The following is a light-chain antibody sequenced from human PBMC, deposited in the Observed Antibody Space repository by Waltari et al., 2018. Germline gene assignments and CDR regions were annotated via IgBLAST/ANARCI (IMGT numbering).Light chain of an antibody. J-gene: IGLJ1*01. Sequence: QSALTQPASVSGSPGQSITISCTGTNSDIGSYNFVSWYQQHPHKVPKLVLYEVSNRPSGVSNSFSGSKSGNTAFLTISGLQAEDEAEYYCSSYTKSTTQVFGTGTKVTVL. CDR3: SSYTKSTTQV. CDR2: EVS. CDR1: NSDIGSYNF. V-gene: IGLV2-14*01.